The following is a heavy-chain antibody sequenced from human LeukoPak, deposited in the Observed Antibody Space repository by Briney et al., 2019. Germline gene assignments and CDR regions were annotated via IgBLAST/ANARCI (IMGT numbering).Heavy chain of an antibody. D-gene: IGHD1-1*01. CDR2: IYYSGST. V-gene: IGHV4-59*01. CDR3: ARDPAERYYYYMDV. J-gene: IGHJ6*03. CDR1: GGSISSYY. Sequence: PSETLSLTCTVSGGSISSYYWSWLRQPPGRGLEWIGYIYYSGSTNYNPSLKSRVTISVDTSKNQFSLKLSPVTAADTAVYYCARDPAERYYYYMDVWGKGTTVTVSS.